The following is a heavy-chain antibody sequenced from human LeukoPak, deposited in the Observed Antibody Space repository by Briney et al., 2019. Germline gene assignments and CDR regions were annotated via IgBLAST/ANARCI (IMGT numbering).Heavy chain of an antibody. CDR2: IYHSGST. CDR1: GXSISSSNW. CDR3: ARGRDIVVVPAALPVYYYYGMDV. D-gene: IGHD2-2*01. Sequence: PSGTLSLTCAVSGXSISSSNWWSWVRQPPGKGLEWIGEIYHSGSTNYNPSLKSRVTISVDKSKNQFSLKLSSVTAADTAVYYCARGRDIVVVPAALPVYYYYGMDVWGQGTTVTVSS. V-gene: IGHV4-4*02. J-gene: IGHJ6*02.